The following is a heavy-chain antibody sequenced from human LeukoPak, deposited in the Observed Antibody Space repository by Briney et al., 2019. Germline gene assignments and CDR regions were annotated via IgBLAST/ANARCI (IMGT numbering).Heavy chain of an antibody. D-gene: IGHD5-18*01. CDR1: GFTFSDYY. J-gene: IGHJ6*02. CDR2: ISSSGSTI. CDR3: AKDMSGERTASYYYGMDV. Sequence: GGSLRLSCAASGFTFSDYYMSWIRQAPGKGLEWVSYISSSGSTIYYADSVKGRFTISRDNAKNSLYLQMNSLRAEDTALYYCAKDMSGERTASYYYGMDVWGQGTTVTVSS. V-gene: IGHV3-11*01.